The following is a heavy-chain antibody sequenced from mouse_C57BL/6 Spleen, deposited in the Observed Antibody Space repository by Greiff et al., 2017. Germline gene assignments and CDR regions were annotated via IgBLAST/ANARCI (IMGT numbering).Heavy chain of an antibody. CDR3: ARQGGRWGFLFAY. J-gene: IGHJ3*01. V-gene: IGHV5-17*01. D-gene: IGHD1-1*02. CDR1: GFTFSDYG. CDR2: ISSGSSTI. Sequence: EVKLMESGGGLVKPGGSLKLSCAASGFTFSDYGMHWVRQAPEKGLEWVAYISSGSSTIYYADTVKGRFTISRDKAKNTLFLQMTSLRAEDTAMYYGARQGGRWGFLFAYGGQGALVTVSA.